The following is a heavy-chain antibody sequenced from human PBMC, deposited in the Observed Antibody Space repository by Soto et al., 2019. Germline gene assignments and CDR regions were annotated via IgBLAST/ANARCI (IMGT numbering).Heavy chain of an antibody. J-gene: IGHJ6*02. V-gene: IGHV4-38-2*01. Sequence: QVQLQESGPGLVKPSETLSLTCAVSGYSISSGYYWGWIRQPPGKGLEWIGSIYHSGSTYYNPSLKSRVTISVDTSKNQFSLKLSSVTAADTAVYYCAGSTDEEYYYYYGMDVWGQGTTVTVSS. CDR1: GYSISSGYY. CDR3: AGSTDEEYYYYYGMDV. D-gene: IGHD1-1*01. CDR2: IYHSGST.